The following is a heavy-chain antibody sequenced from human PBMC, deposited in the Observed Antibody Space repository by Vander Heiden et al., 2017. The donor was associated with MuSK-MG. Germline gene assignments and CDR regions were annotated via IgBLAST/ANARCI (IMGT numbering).Heavy chain of an antibody. V-gene: IGHV3-74*01. D-gene: IGHD3-3*01. CDR1: GFTFSSYW. Sequence: EVQPVESGGGSVQPGVSLSLSCAASGFTFSSYWMHWVRQAPGRGLVWVARINSDGSSTSYADSMKGRFTISRDNAKNTLYLQMNSLRAEDTAVYYCARDGFYDFWSGYYNPYYYYYGMDVWGQGTTVTVSS. J-gene: IGHJ6*02. CDR3: ARDGFYDFWSGYYNPYYYYYGMDV. CDR2: INSDGSST.